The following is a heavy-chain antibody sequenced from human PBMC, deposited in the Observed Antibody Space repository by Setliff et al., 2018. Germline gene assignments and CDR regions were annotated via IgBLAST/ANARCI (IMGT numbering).Heavy chain of an antibody. CDR3: ARDRTAYRYGMDV. Sequence: ASVKVSCKASGYTFTNYDINWVRQAPGQGLEWVGWMNPNSGNTGCAQKFQDRVTITRNTSISTAYMELRSLRFEDTAVYYCARDRTAYRYGMDVWGQGTTVTVSS. J-gene: IGHJ6*02. CDR2: MNPNSGNT. D-gene: IGHD3-16*02. V-gene: IGHV1-8*03. CDR1: GYTFTNYD.